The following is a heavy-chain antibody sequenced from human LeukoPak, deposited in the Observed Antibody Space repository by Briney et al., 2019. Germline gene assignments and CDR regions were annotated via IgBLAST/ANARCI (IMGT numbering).Heavy chain of an antibody. CDR2: INPSGGST. V-gene: IGHV1-46*01. CDR1: GYTFTSYY. CDR3: ARTLYSSGEFDD. D-gene: IGHD6-19*01. Sequence: ASVRVSCMASGYTFTSYYMHWVRQAPGQGLEWMGIINPSGGSTSYAQKFQGRVTMTRDTSTSTVYMELSSLRSEDTAVYYCARTLYSSGEFDDWGQGTLVTVSS. J-gene: IGHJ4*02.